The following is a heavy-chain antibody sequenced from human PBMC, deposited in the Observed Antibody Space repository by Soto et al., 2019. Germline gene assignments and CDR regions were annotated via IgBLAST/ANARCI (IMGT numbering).Heavy chain of an antibody. CDR3: AKEDEGAVAGTVDY. V-gene: IGHV3-30*18. CDR1: GFTFSSYG. D-gene: IGHD6-19*01. Sequence: GGSLRLSCAASGFTFSSYGMHWVRQAPGKGLEWVAVISYDGSNKYYADSVKGRFTISRDNSKNTLYLQMNSLRAEDTAVYYCAKEDEGAVAGTVDYWGQGTLVTVSS. J-gene: IGHJ4*02. CDR2: ISYDGSNK.